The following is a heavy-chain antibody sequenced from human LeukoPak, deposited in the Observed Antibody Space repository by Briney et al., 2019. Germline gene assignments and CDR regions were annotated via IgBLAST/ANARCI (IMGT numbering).Heavy chain of an antibody. J-gene: IGHJ5*02. CDR2: IYYSGST. CDR1: GGSFSGYY. Sequence: SETLSLTCAVYGGSFSGYYWSWIRQPPGKGLEWIGYIYYSGSTNYNPSPKSRVTISVDTSKNQFSLKLSSVTAADTAVYYCARGEGNTMVRGVITSCNWFDPWGQGTLVTVSS. CDR3: ARGEGNTMVRGVITSCNWFDP. D-gene: IGHD3-10*01. V-gene: IGHV4-59*01.